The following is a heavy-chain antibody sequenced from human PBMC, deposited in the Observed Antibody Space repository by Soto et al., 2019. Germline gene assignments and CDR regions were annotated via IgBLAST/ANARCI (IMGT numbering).Heavy chain of an antibody. J-gene: IGHJ4*02. V-gene: IGHV4-34*01. CDR3: VRVTAWQQQGWWYFDY. CDR2: INHSGST. D-gene: IGHD6-13*01. CDR1: GGSFSGYY. Sequence: PSETLSLTCAVYGGSFSGYYWSWIRQPPGKGLEWIGKINHSGSTNYNPSLKSRVTISVDRSKTQFSLKLSSVTAADTAVYYCVRVTAWQQQGWWYFDYWGQGTLLTVS.